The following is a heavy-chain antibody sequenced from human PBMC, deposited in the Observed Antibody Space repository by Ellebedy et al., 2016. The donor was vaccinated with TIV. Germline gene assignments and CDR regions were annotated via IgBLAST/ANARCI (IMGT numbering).Heavy chain of an antibody. CDR3: ARGSGYFSAVLDY. J-gene: IGHJ4*02. V-gene: IGHV3-21*04. CDR1: GFTFSSYT. Sequence: GESLKISCAASGFTFSSYTMNWVRQAPGKGLEWVSSIRSTGSDKYYAESVKGRFTISRDNAQDTLFLQMNSLKTDDTAVYYCARGSGYFSAVLDYWGQGTAVTVSS. CDR2: IRSTGSDK. D-gene: IGHD3-22*01.